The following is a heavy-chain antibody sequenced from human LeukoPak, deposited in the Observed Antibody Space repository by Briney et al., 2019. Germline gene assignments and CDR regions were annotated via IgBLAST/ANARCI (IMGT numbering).Heavy chain of an antibody. CDR1: GFTFDDYA. J-gene: IGHJ6*02. Sequence: GRSLRLSCSASGFTFDDYAMHWVRQAPGKGLEWVSGISWNSGSIGYADSVKGRFTISRDNAKNSLYLQMNSLRAEDTALYYCAKDISPRGYSYGLILRGMDVWGQGTTVTVSS. CDR3: AKDISPRGYSYGLILRGMDV. CDR2: ISWNSGSI. V-gene: IGHV3-9*01. D-gene: IGHD5-18*01.